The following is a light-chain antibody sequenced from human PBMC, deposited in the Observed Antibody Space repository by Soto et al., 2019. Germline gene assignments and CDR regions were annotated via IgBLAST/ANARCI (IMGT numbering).Light chain of an antibody. J-gene: IGKJ1*01. CDR3: QQYNSYWT. CDR2: DAS. CDR1: QSISSW. Sequence: DIQLNQSPSALSASLGDRVIINCRASQSISSWLAWYQQKPGKAPKLLIYDASSLESGVPSRFSGSGSGTEFTLTISSLQPDDFATYYCQQYNSYWTFGQGTKVDIK. V-gene: IGKV1-5*01.